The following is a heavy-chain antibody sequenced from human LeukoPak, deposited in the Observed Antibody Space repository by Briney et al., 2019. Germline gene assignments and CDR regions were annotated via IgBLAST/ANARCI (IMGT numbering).Heavy chain of an antibody. J-gene: IGHJ4*02. CDR2: IRYDGSHK. CDR1: GFTFSSYG. CDR3: ARDHCSSTSCYRRY. V-gene: IGHV3-30*02. D-gene: IGHD2-2*01. Sequence: GGSLRLSCAASGFTFSSYGMHWVRQAPGKGLEWVAFIRYDGSHKYYADSVKGRFTISRDNSKNTLYLQMNSLRAVDTAVYYCARDHCSSTSCYRRYWGQGTLVTVSS.